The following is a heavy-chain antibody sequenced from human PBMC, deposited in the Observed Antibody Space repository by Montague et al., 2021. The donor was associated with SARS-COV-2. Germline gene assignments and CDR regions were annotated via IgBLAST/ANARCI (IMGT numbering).Heavy chain of an antibody. CDR1: GFTFSSYE. J-gene: IGHJ4*02. CDR3: ARDAGNYEYLSGYL. CDR2: ITSSGSTI. Sequence: SLRLSCAASGFTFSSYEMNWVRQAPGKGLEWVSYITSSGSTIYYADSVKGRFTISRDNAKNSLYLQMNSLRAEDTAVYYCARDAGNYEYLSGYLRGTGTRVNV. V-gene: IGHV3-48*03. D-gene: IGHD3-3*01.